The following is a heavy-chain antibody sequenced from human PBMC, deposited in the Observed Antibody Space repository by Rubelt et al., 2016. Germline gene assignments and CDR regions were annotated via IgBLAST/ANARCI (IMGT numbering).Heavy chain of an antibody. D-gene: IGHD3-16*01. CDR1: GGSISSSSSY. CDR2: IYYSGST. J-gene: IGHJ4*02. CDR3: ATGLQAQRSFDY. V-gene: IGHV4-39*07. Sequence: QLQLQESGPGLVKPSETLSLTCTVSGGSISSSSSYWGWIRQPPGKGLEWIGSIYYSGSTYYSPSLKSRVTISVDTSKNQFSLKLTSVTAADTAAYYCATGLQAQRSFDYWGQGTLVTVSS.